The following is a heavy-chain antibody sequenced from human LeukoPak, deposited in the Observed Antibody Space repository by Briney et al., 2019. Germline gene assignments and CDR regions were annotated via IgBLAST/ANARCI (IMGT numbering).Heavy chain of an antibody. D-gene: IGHD2-15*01. J-gene: IGHJ4*02. CDR3: ARDGPGGEGVVVVAATKTVTLDY. CDR1: GYTFTSYG. CDR2: ISAYNGNT. Sequence: GASVKVSCKASGYTFTSYGISSVRQAPGQGLEWMGWISAYNGNTNYAQKLQGRVTMTTDTSTSTAYMELRSLRSDDTAVYYCARDGPGGEGVVVVAATKTVTLDYWGQGTLVTVSS. V-gene: IGHV1-18*01.